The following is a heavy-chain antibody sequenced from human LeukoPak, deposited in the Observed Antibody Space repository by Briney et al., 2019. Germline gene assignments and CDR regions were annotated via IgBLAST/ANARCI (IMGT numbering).Heavy chain of an antibody. Sequence: SETLSLTCTVSGGSISSYYWSWIRQPAGKGLEWIGRIYTSGSTNYNPSLKSRVTMSVDTSKNQFSLKLSSVTAADTAVYYCAREAWAVVPAALYYYYYMDVWGKGTTVTVSS. CDR3: AREAWAVVPAALYYYYYMDV. V-gene: IGHV4-4*07. D-gene: IGHD2-2*01. CDR2: IYTSGST. J-gene: IGHJ6*03. CDR1: GGSISSYY.